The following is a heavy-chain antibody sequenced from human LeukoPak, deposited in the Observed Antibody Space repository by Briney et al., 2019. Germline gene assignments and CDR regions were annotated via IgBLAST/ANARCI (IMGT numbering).Heavy chain of an antibody. Sequence: PGGSLRLSCAASGFTFSSYEMNWVRQAPGKGLEWVSYISSSGSTIYYADSVKGRFTISRDNAKNSLYLQMNSLRAEDTAVYYCARTGVRGGSYTHDYWGQGTLVTVSS. V-gene: IGHV3-48*03. J-gene: IGHJ4*02. CDR2: ISSSGSTI. D-gene: IGHD1-26*01. CDR3: ARTGVRGGSYTHDY. CDR1: GFTFSSYE.